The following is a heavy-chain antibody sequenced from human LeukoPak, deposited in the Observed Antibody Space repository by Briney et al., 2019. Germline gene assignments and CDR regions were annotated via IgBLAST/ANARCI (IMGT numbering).Heavy chain of an antibody. CDR3: AGRYCSSTSCYSMVYDY. CDR2: FDPEDGET. V-gene: IGHV1-24*01. J-gene: IGHJ4*02. CDR1: GYTLTELS. Sequence: ASVKVSCKASGYTLTELSMHWVRQAPGKGLEWMGGFDPEDGETIYAQKFQGRVTMTEDTSTDTAYMELSSLRSEDTAVYYCAGRYCSSTSCYSMVYDYWGQGTLVTVSS. D-gene: IGHD2-2*01.